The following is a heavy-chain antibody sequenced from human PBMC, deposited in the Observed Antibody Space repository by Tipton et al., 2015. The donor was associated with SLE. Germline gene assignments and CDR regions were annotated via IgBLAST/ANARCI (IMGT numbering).Heavy chain of an antibody. Sequence: GLVKPSQTLSLTCVISGDSIYSSSATWDWIRQSPSRGLEWLGRTYYRAKWSNDYAASVKSRLTINPDSSKNQFSLQLNSVTPEDTAVYYCARVVQGIEGYFDLWGRGTLVTVSS. V-gene: IGHV6-1*01. CDR1: GDSIYSSSAT. D-gene: IGHD6-13*01. CDR3: ARVVQGIEGYFDL. J-gene: IGHJ2*01. CDR2: TYYRAKWSN.